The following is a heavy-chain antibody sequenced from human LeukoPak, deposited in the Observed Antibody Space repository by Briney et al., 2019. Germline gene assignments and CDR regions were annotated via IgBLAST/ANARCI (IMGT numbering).Heavy chain of an antibody. V-gene: IGHV1-2*02. CDR1: GYTFTGYY. CDR3: AGNPAVAGSPQGLPRLDV. D-gene: IGHD6-19*01. Sequence: ASVKVPCKASGYTFTGYYMHWVRQAPGQGLEWMGWINPNSGGTNYAQKFQGRVTMTRDTSISTAYMELSRLRAEDTAVYYCAGNPAVAGSPQGLPRLDVWGERPTLTVPS. J-gene: IGHJ6*04. CDR2: INPNSGGT.